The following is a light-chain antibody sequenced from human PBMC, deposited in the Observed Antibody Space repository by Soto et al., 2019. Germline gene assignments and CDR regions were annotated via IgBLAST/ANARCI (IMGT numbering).Light chain of an antibody. V-gene: IGKV3-20*01. Sequence: EIALTQSPGTLSLSPGEGATLSCRASQDVDNNFLAWYQQRPGQAPRLLIYASSRRATGIPYRFSGSGSGTDFTLTIRRVGPEDIAVYFCHQYYSSITFGGGTKVEVK. CDR1: QDVDNNF. CDR2: ASS. J-gene: IGKJ4*01. CDR3: HQYYSSIT.